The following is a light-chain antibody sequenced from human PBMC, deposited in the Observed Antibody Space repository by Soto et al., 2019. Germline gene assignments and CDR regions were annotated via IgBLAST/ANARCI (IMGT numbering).Light chain of an antibody. V-gene: IGKV3-11*01. CDR1: QSVSSY. CDR3: QHRSDWPPG. Sequence: EIVLTQSPATLYLSPGERATLSCRASQSVSSYLAWYQLKPGQAPRLLIYDESYRATGIPARFSGSGSGTDFTLTISSLEPEDLAVYYCQHRSDWPPGFGPGTKVEIK. J-gene: IGKJ3*01. CDR2: DES.